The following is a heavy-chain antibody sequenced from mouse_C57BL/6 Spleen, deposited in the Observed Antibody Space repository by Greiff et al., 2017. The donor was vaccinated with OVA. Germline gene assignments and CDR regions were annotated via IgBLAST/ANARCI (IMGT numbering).Heavy chain of an antibody. D-gene: IGHD2-3*01. V-gene: IGHV1-80*01. CDR3: ARDGDEDY. CDR2: IYPGDGDT. CDR1: GYAFSRYW. Sequence: QVQLQQSGAELVKPGASVKISCKASGYAFSRYWMNWVKQRPGKGLEWIGQIYPGDGDTNYNGKFKGKATLTADKSSSTAYMQLSSLTSEDSAVYFCARDGDEDYWGQGTTLTVSS. J-gene: IGHJ2*01.